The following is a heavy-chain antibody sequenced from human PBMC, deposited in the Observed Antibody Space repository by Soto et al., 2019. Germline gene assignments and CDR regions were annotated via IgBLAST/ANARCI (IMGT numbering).Heavy chain of an antibody. V-gene: IGHV3-13*01. D-gene: IGHD6-13*01. CDR1: GFTFSSYD. CDR3: ARANAGLYYFDY. CDR2: IGTAGDT. Sequence: EVQLVESGGGLVQPGGSLRLSCAVSGFTFSSYDMHWVRQVTGKGLEWVSAIGTAGDTYYPGSVKGRFTISRENAKNSLYLQMNSLSARDTAVYYCARANAGLYYFDYWGQGTLVTVSS. J-gene: IGHJ4*02.